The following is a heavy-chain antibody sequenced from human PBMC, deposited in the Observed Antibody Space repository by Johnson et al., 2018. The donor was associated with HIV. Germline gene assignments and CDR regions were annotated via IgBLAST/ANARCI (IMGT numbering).Heavy chain of an antibody. CDR1: GFTFSDHW. D-gene: IGHD2-21*01. CDR3: AVVALPMYWYDAFDI. J-gene: IGHJ3*02. CDR2: INSDGSST. V-gene: IGHV3-74*01. Sequence: VQLVESGGGLVQPGGSLRLSCGASGFTFSDHWMQWVRQAPGTGLVWVSRINSDGSSTSYADSVKGRFTISRDNSKNTLYLQMNSLRAEDTAVYYCAVVALPMYWYDAFDIWGQGTMVTVSS.